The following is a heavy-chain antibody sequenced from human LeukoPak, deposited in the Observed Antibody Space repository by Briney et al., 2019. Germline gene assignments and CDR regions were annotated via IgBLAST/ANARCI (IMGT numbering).Heavy chain of an antibody. D-gene: IGHD4-23*01. CDR3: ARGGYGANDDAFDI. CDR1: GFTFSSYS. Sequence: GGSLRLSCAASGFTFSSYSMNGVRQAPGKGRGWFSYISSSTNTIYYADSVKGRFTISRDNAKNSLFLQMNSLRDEDTAVYYCARGGYGANDDAFDIWGQGTMVTVSS. J-gene: IGHJ3*02. CDR2: ISSSTNTI. V-gene: IGHV3-48*02.